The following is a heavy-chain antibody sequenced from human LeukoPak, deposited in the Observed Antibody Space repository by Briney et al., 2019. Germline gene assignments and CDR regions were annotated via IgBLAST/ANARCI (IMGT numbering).Heavy chain of an antibody. J-gene: IGHJ5*02. CDR3: ARLGYCSSTSCPQHVGWFDP. CDR2: ISSSSSYI. V-gene: IGHV3-21*01. D-gene: IGHD2-2*01. Sequence: GGSLRLSCAASGFTFSSYSMNWVRQAPGKGLEWVSSISSSSSYIYYADSVKGRFTISRDNAKNSLYLQMNSLRAEDTTVYYCARLGYCSSTSCPQHVGWFDPWGQGTLVTVSS. CDR1: GFTFSSYS.